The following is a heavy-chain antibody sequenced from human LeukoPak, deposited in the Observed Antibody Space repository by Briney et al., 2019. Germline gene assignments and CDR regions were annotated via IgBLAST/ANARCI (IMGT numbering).Heavy chain of an antibody. CDR2: FDPEDGET. CDR3: ATAGYSSSWYFSLLVYFQH. CDR1: GYTLTELS. Sequence: GASVKVSCKVSGYTLTELSMHWVRQAPGKGLEWMGGFDPEDGETIYAQKFQGRVTMTEDTSTDTAYMELSSLRSEDTAVYYCATAGYSSSWYFSLLVYFQHWGQGTLVTVSS. D-gene: IGHD6-13*01. V-gene: IGHV1-24*01. J-gene: IGHJ1*01.